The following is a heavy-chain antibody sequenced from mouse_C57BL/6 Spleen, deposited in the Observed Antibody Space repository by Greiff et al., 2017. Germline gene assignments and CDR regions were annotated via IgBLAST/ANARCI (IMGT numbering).Heavy chain of an antibody. Sequence: EVQLQQSGAELVRPGASVKLSCTASGFNIKDDYMHWVKQRPEQGLEWIGWIDPENGDTEYASKFQGKATITADTSSNTAYLQLSSLTSEYTAVYYGTTGAMDYWGQGTSVTVSS. J-gene: IGHJ4*01. CDR1: GFNIKDDY. CDR2: IDPENGDT. V-gene: IGHV14-4*01. CDR3: TTGAMDY.